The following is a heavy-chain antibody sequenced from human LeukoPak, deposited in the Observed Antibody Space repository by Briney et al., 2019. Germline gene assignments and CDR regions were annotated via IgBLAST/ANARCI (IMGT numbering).Heavy chain of an antibody. Sequence: ASVKVSRKASGYTFTSYYMHWVRQAPGQGLEWMGIINPSGGSTSYAQKFQGRVTMTRDTSTSTAYMELRSLRSDDTAVYYCARPTRYSGYDFRSGYYFDYWGQGTLVTVSS. CDR2: INPSGGST. CDR3: ARPTRYSGYDFRSGYYFDY. J-gene: IGHJ4*02. CDR1: GYTFTSYY. D-gene: IGHD5-12*01. V-gene: IGHV1-46*01.